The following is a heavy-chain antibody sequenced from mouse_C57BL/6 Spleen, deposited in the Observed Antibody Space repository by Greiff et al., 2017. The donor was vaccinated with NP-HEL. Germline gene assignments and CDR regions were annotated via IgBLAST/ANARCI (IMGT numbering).Heavy chain of an antibody. V-gene: IGHV1-15*01. Sequence: QVHLQQSGAELVRPGASVTLSCKASGYTFTDYEMHWVKQTPVHGLEWIGAIDPETGGTAYNQKFKGKAILTADKSSSTAYMELRSLTSEDSAVDYCTRRGVALYYFDYWGQGTTLTVSS. J-gene: IGHJ2*01. CDR3: TRRGVALYYFDY. CDR1: GYTFTDYE. D-gene: IGHD3-3*01. CDR2: IDPETGGT.